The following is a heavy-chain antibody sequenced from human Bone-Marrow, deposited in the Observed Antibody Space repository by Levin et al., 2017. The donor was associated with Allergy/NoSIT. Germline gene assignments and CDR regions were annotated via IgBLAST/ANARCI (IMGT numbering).Heavy chain of an antibody. Sequence: GGSLRLSCAASGFTFSDTWMSWVRQAPGKGLVWLGRIKTENDGGTTDYAAPIEGRFTISRDDSKNTLYLQMTSLQADEPAVYYCTPDLRCIAGNCQFIRYYNGVDVWGQGTTVTVSS. CDR3: TPDLRCIAGNCQFIRYYNGVDV. J-gene: IGHJ6*02. V-gene: IGHV3-15*01. CDR1: GFTFSDTW. D-gene: IGHD2-8*01. CDR2: IKTENDGGTT.